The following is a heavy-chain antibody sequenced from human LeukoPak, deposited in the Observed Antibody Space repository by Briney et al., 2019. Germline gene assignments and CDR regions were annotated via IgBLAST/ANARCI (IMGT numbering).Heavy chain of an antibody. CDR1: GGSTSSYY. Sequence: SETLSLTCTVSGGSTSSYYWSWIRQPPGKGLEWIGFIYYSGSTNYNPSLKSRVTISVDTSKNQFSLKLSSVTAADTAVYYCARGIPQWPARVDYWGQGTLVTVSS. V-gene: IGHV4-59*08. CDR3: ARGIPQWPARVDY. D-gene: IGHD6-19*01. J-gene: IGHJ4*02. CDR2: IYYSGST.